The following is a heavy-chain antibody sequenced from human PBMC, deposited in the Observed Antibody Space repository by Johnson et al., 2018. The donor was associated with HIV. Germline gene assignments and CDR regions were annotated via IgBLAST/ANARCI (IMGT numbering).Heavy chain of an antibody. D-gene: IGHD6-6*01. V-gene: IGHV3-30*18. CDR3: AKERQLVRAFDI. CDR1: GFTFSSYG. J-gene: IGHJ3*02. CDR2: ISYDGSNN. Sequence: VQLVESGGGVVQPGRSLRLSCVASGFTFSSYGMHWVRQAPGKGLEWVTIISYDGSNNYYADSVKGRFTTSRDNSKNTLYLQMSSLRTEDTAVYYCAKERQLVRAFDIWGQGTMVTVSS.